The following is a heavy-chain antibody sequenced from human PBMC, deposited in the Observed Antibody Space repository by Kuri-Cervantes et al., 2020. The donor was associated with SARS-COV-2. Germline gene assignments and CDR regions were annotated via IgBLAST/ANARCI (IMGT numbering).Heavy chain of an antibody. CDR3: ARRNMDV. V-gene: IGHV4-59*01. J-gene: IGHJ6*03. Sequence: GSLRLSCTVSGGSISSYYWSWIRQPPGEGLEWIGYIYYSGSTNYNPSLKSRVTISVDTSKNQFSLKLSSVTAADTAVYYCARRNMDVWGKGTTVTVSS. CDR2: IYYSGST. CDR1: GGSISSYY.